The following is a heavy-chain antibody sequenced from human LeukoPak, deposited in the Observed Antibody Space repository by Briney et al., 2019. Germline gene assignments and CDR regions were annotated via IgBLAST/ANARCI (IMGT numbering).Heavy chain of an antibody. Sequence: PSETLSLTCTVSGDSISTYYWSWIRQPPGKGPEWIGYIYYRVTSDYNPSLKSRVTMSVDMSTRQISLKLSSVTAADTAVYYCAGAVGGDGSGSLWGPGTLVTVSS. CDR2: IYYRVTS. D-gene: IGHD3-10*01. V-gene: IGHV4-59*01. CDR1: GDSISTYY. CDR3: AGAVGGDGSGSL. J-gene: IGHJ4*02.